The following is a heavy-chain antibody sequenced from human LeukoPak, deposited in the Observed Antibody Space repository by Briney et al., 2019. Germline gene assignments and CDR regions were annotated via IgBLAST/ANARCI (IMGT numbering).Heavy chain of an antibody. CDR3: ARFPKKSSGWYLEFDY. V-gene: IGHV3-11*01. CDR1: GFTFSDYY. Sequence: GGSLRLSCAASGFTFSDYYMSWIRQAPGKGLEWVSYISSSGSTIYYADSVKGRFTISRDNAKNSLYLQMNSLRAEDTAVYYCARFPKKSSGWYLEFDYWSQGTLVTVSS. J-gene: IGHJ4*02. CDR2: ISSSGSTI. D-gene: IGHD6-19*01.